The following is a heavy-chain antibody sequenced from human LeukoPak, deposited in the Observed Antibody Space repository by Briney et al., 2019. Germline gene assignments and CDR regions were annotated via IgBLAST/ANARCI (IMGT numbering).Heavy chain of an antibody. V-gene: IGHV4-61*02. CDR2: IYTSGST. CDR3: ARGVSTVNFDY. CDR1: GGSISSGSYY. Sequence: PSETLSLTCTVSGGSISSGSYYWSWIRQPAGKGLEWIGRIYTSGSTNYNPSLNSRVTISVDTSKSQFSLKLSSVTAADTAVYYCARGVSTVNFDYWGQETLVTVSS. D-gene: IGHD4-11*01. J-gene: IGHJ4*02.